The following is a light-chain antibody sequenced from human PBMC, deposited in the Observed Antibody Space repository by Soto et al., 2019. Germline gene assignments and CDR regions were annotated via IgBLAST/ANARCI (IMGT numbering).Light chain of an antibody. J-gene: IGLJ3*02. CDR2: EGS. CDR3: SSYANGPWV. V-gene: IGLV2-23*01. CDR1: NSDAENYNL. Sequence: QSALTQPASVSGSPGQSITISCTGTNSDAENYNLVSWYQQHPGKAPKLMIYEGSKRPSGVSNRFSGSKSGNTASLTISGLQAEDEADYYCSSYANGPWVFGGGTKLTV.